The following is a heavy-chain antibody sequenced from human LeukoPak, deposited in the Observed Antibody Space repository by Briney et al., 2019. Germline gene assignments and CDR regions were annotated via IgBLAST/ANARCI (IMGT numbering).Heavy chain of an antibody. Sequence: GGSLRLSCAASGFTVSSNYMSWVRQAPGKGLEWVSVIYSGGSTYYADSVKGRFTISRDSAKSSLYLQMNSLRAEDTAVYYCARAVSCTNGACSHDAFHIWGLGTMVTVSS. V-gene: IGHV3-53*01. CDR3: ARAVSCTNGACSHDAFHI. D-gene: IGHD2-8*01. CDR2: IYSGGST. CDR1: GFTVSSNY. J-gene: IGHJ3*02.